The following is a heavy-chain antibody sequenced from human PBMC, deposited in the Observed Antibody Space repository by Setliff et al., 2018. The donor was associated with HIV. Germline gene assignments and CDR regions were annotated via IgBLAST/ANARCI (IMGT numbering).Heavy chain of an antibody. CDR1: GFTFRTYW. V-gene: IGHV3-74*01. CDR2: ITGDGSAT. J-gene: IGHJ4*02. CDR3: ARDLPSGFLDY. D-gene: IGHD3-3*01. Sequence: GGSLRLSCGASGFTFRTYWMHWVRQVPGKGLVWVSHITGDGSATSYADSVKGRFTISRDNARNTLYLHMNSLNGEDTAVYYCARDLPSGFLDYWGQGTLVTVSS.